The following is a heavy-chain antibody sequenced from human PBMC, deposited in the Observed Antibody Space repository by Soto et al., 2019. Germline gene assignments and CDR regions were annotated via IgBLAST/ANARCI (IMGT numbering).Heavy chain of an antibody. Sequence: GGSLRLSCAASGFTVSSNYMSWVRQAPGKGLEWVSVIYSGGSTYYADSVKGRFTISRDNSKNTLYLQMNSLRAEDTAVYYCARARNGDCLDYWGQGTLVTVSS. J-gene: IGHJ4*02. D-gene: IGHD2-21*02. V-gene: IGHV3-66*01. CDR2: IYSGGST. CDR3: ARARNGDCLDY. CDR1: GFTVSSNY.